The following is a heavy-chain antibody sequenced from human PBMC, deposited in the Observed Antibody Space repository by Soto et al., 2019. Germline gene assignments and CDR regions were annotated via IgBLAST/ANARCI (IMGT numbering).Heavy chain of an antibody. CDR2: IYPDDSDT. CDR1: GYSFASYW. CDR3: ARSETTNYYYGMDV. V-gene: IGHV5-51*01. D-gene: IGHD1-1*01. Sequence: GESLKISCKGSGYSFASYWIGWVRQMPGKGLEWMGIIYPDDSDTRYSASFQGQVTISADKSFSTAYLQWSSLKASDTATYYCARSETTNYYYGMDVWGQAPAVTVSS. J-gene: IGHJ6*02.